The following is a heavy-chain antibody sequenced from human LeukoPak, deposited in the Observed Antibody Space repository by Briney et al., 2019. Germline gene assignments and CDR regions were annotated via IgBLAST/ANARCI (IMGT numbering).Heavy chain of an antibody. CDR1: GGSVSSYY. V-gene: IGHV4-59*02. CDR3: ASTLYGDPSNYYYYGMDV. CDR2: IYYSGST. Sequence: SETLSLTCTVSGGSVSSYYWSWIRQPPGKGLEWIGYIYYSGSTNYNPSLKSRVTISVDTSKNQFSLKLSSVTAADTAVYYCASTLYGDPSNYYYYGMDVWGQGTTVTVSS. J-gene: IGHJ6*02. D-gene: IGHD4-17*01.